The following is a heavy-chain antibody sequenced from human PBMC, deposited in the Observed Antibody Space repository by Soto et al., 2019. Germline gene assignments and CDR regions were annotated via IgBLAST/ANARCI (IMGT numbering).Heavy chain of an antibody. CDR1: GFTFSSYA. D-gene: IGHD6-6*01. Sequence: GGSLRLSCAASGFTFSSYAMHWVRQAPGKGLEWVAVISYDGSNKYYADSVKGRFTISRDNSKNTLYLQMNSLRAEDTAVYYCATFAGSSSRGGAFDIWGQGTMVTVSS. CDR3: ATFAGSSSRGGAFDI. V-gene: IGHV3-30-3*01. J-gene: IGHJ3*02. CDR2: ISYDGSNK.